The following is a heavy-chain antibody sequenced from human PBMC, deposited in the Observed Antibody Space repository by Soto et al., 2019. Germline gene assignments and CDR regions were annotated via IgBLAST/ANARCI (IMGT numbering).Heavy chain of an antibody. CDR2: SSGSGGST. Sequence: XRWLRRPGAASGFTFSSYALSWVRKAPGKGLEWVSASSGSGGSTYYADSVKGRFTISRDNSKNKLYLQMNSLRAEDTAVYYCVETSYFGDWGQGTLVTVSS. CDR3: VETSYFGD. J-gene: IGHJ4*02. CDR1: GFTFSSYA. V-gene: IGHV3-23*01. D-gene: IGHD3-16*01.